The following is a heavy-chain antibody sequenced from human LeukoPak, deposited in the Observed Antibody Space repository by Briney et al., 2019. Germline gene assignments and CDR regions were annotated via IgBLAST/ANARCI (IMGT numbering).Heavy chain of an antibody. CDR2: IYYSGSS. CDR1: GGSISGYY. J-gene: IGHJ2*01. Sequence: SETLSLTCTVSGGSISGYYWNWIRQPPGKGLEWIGSIYYSGSSNYNPSLESRVTISVDTSKNQFSLQLNSVTAADTAVYYCARRGVTTSWYFDLWGRGTLVTVSS. D-gene: IGHD4-17*01. CDR3: ARRGVTTSWYFDL. V-gene: IGHV4-59*08.